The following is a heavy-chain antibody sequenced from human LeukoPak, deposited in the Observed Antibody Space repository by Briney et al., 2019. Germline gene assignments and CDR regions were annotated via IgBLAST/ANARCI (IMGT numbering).Heavy chain of an antibody. Sequence: GGSLRLACAASGFTFDDYGMSWVRQAPGKGLEWVSGINWNGGSRGYVDSVKGRFTISRDNAKNSLYLQMNSLRAEDTALYYCARRPATNYYYYMDVWAKGPRSPSP. CDR2: INWNGGSR. CDR3: ARRPATNYYYYMDV. D-gene: IGHD5-12*01. V-gene: IGHV3-20*04. J-gene: IGHJ6*03. CDR1: GFTFDDYG.